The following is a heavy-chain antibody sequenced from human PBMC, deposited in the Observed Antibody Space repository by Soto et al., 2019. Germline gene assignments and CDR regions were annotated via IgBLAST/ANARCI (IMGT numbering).Heavy chain of an antibody. V-gene: IGHV4-39*01. CDR1: GGSISISSYY. J-gene: IGHJ5*02. CDR2: IYYSGST. Sequence: PSDTLSLTCTVSGGSISISSYYWGWIRQPPGKGLEWIGSIYYSGSTYYNPSLKSRVTISVDTSKNQFSLKLSSVTAADTAVYYCARGKGSYSSSSMNNWFDPWGQGTLVTVSS. D-gene: IGHD6-6*01. CDR3: ARGKGSYSSSSMNNWFDP.